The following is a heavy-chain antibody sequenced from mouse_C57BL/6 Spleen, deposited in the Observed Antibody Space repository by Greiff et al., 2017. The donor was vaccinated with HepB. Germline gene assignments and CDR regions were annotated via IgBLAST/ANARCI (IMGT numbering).Heavy chain of an antibody. D-gene: IGHD1-1*01. CDR1: GYAFSSSW. CDR2: IYPGDGDT. J-gene: IGHJ1*03. V-gene: IGHV1-82*01. Sequence: QVQLQQSGPELVKPGASVKISCMASGYAFSSSWMNWVKQRPGKGLEWIGRIYPGDGDTNYNGKFKGKATLTADKSSSTAYMQLSSLTSEDSAVYFCARRVHYGSSYGYFDVWGTGTTVTVSS. CDR3: ARRVHYGSSYGYFDV.